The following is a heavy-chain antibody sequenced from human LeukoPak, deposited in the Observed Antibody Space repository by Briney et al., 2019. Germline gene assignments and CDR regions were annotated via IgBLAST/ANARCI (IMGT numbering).Heavy chain of an antibody. J-gene: IGHJ6*03. Sequence: ASVKVSCKASGYTFTSYGISWVRQAPGQGLEWMGWVNPNSGGTNYAQKFQGRVTMTRDTSISTAYMELSRLRSDDTAVYYCARDSRYCSSTSCYVYYMDVWGKGTTVTVSS. CDR1: GYTFTSYG. D-gene: IGHD2-2*01. CDR3: ARDSRYCSSTSCYVYYMDV. V-gene: IGHV1-2*02. CDR2: VNPNSGGT.